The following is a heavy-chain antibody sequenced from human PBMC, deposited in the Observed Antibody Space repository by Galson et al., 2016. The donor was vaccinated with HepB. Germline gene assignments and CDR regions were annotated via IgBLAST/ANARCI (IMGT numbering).Heavy chain of an antibody. D-gene: IGHD5-12*01. J-gene: IGHJ5*02. CDR1: GYTFTGYY. V-gene: IGHV1-2*06. CDR2: INPYSGGT. CDR3: ARVAGKKVATYNWFDP. Sequence: SVKVSCKASGYTFTGYYMHWVRQAPGQGLEWMGRINPYSGGTNYAQNFQGRVTMTRDTSISAAYMELSRLRSDDTAVYYCARVAGKKVATYNWFDPWGQGTLVTVSS.